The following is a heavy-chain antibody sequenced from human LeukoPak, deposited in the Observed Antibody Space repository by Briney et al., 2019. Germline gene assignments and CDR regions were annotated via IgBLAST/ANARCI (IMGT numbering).Heavy chain of an antibody. CDR2: IDPSDSYT. J-gene: IGHJ4*02. V-gene: IGHV5-10-1*01. CDR1: AYSFTSYW. D-gene: IGHD1-26*01. Sequence: GESLKISCKGSAYSFTSYWISWVRQMPGKGLEWMGRIDPSDSYTNYSPSFQGRVTISADKSISTAYLQWASLKASDTAMYYCARHYGTFLGATYFDYWGQGSLVTISS. CDR3: ARHYGTFLGATYFDY.